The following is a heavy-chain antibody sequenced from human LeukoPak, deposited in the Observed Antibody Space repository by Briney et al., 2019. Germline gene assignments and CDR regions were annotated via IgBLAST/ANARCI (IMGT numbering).Heavy chain of an antibody. J-gene: IGHJ6*03. D-gene: IGHD6-13*01. CDR2: IYYSGST. Sequence: SETLSLTCTVSGGSISSYYWSWIRQPPGKGLEWIGYIYYSGSTNYNPSLKSRVTISVDTSKNQFSLKLSSVTAADTAVYHCAREGAAAGIGSSYYYYYMDVWGKGTTVTVSS. CDR1: GGSISSYY. V-gene: IGHV4-59*01. CDR3: AREGAAAGIGSSYYYYYMDV.